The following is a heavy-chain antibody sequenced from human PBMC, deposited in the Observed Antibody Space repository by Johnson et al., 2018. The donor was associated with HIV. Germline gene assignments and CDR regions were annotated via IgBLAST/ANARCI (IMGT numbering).Heavy chain of an antibody. D-gene: IGHD4-23*01. Sequence: VHLVESGGGVVPPGRSLRLSCTASGFTFRSYAMHWVRQAPGKGLEWVALISYAGSNKYYGDSVKGRFTISRDNSKNTLYLEMNSLRTEDTAVYYCANLGDYSGNNGFDIWGQGTMVTVSS. CDR2: ISYAGSNK. V-gene: IGHV3-30*18. J-gene: IGHJ3*02. CDR3: ANLGDYSGNNGFDI. CDR1: GFTFRSYA.